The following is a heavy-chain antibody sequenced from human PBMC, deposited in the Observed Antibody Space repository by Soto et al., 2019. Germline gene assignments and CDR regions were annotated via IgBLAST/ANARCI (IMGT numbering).Heavy chain of an antibody. D-gene: IGHD3-9*01. J-gene: IGHJ4*02. CDR3: ARFLGAYDILPGYLDY. V-gene: IGHV3-21*01. CDR1: GFTFSSYS. CDR2: ISSSSSYI. Sequence: GGSLRLSCAASGFTFSSYSMNWVRQAPGKGLEWVSSISSSSSYIYYADSVKGRFTLSRDNAKNSLYLQMNSLRAEDTAVYYCARFLGAYDILPGYLDYWGQGTLVTVSS.